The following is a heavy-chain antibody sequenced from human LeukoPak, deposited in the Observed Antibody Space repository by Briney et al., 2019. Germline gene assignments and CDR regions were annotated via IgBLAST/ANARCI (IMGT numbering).Heavy chain of an antibody. D-gene: IGHD2-21*02. CDR1: GYTFTSYY. CDR3: ARDRGHIVVVTDDAFDI. J-gene: IGHJ3*02. Sequence: ASVKVSCKASGYTFTSYYMHWVRQAPGQGLEWMGIINPSGGSTSYAQKFQGRVTMTRDTSTSTVYMELSSLRSEDTAVYYCARDRGHIVVVTDDAFDIWGQGTMVTVSS. V-gene: IGHV1-46*01. CDR2: INPSGGST.